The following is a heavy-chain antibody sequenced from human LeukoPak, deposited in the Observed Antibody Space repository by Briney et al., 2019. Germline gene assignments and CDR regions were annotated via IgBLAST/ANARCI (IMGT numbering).Heavy chain of an antibody. CDR2: ISKDGSDK. D-gene: IGHD1-7*01. CDR3: ARDYWWNYDY. Sequence: PGGSLRLSCAASGFTFSSYAMHWVRQAPGKGLEWVAVISKDGSDKYYPGSVRGRFTISRDNSKNTIYLQMDSLRAGDTAIYYCARDYWWNYDYWGQGTLVTVSS. J-gene: IGHJ4*02. CDR1: GFTFSSYA. V-gene: IGHV3-30-3*01.